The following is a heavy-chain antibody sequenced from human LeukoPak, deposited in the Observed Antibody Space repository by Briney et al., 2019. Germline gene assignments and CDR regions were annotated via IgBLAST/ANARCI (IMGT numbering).Heavy chain of an antibody. CDR3: AGSAARFIDY. V-gene: IGHV4-59*01. Sequence: SETLSLTCTVSGDSLNSYYWSWIRQPPGEGLQWIGYIFYSGSSNYNASLRSRVAISVDTSKNQFSLMLTSVTAADTFVYYCAGSAARFIDYWGQGTLVTVSS. J-gene: IGHJ4*02. CDR1: GDSLNSYY. D-gene: IGHD1-26*01. CDR2: IFYSGSS.